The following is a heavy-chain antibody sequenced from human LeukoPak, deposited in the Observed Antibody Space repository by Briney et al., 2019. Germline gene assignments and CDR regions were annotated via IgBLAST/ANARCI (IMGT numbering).Heavy chain of an antibody. D-gene: IGHD3-16*02. CDR3: ARGFYVWGSYRSPPFDY. Sequence: VASVKVSCKASVYIFTGYYMHWVRQAPGQGLDWMGWINPNSGGTNYAQKFQGRVTMTRDTSISTAYMELSRLRSDDTAVYYCARGFYVWGSYRSPPFDYWGQGTLVTVSS. CDR2: INPNSGGT. J-gene: IGHJ4*02. V-gene: IGHV1-2*02. CDR1: VYIFTGYY.